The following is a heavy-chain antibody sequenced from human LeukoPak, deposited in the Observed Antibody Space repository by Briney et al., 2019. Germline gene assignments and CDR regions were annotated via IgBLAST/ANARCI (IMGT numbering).Heavy chain of an antibody. V-gene: IGHV3-7*01. CDR1: GFSFSGYW. J-gene: IGHJ4*02. Sequence: PGGSLRLSCAASGFSFSGYWMSWVRQAPGKGLEWVANIRQDGSDKYYVDSVEGRFTISRDNAKNSLFLQMNSLRAEDTAVYFCTTDSGGGRPFDYWGQGTLVTVSS. CDR3: TTDSGGGRPFDY. D-gene: IGHD6-6*01. CDR2: IRQDGSDK.